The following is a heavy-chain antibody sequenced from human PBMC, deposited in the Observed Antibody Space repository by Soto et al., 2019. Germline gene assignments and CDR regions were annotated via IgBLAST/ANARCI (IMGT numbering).Heavy chain of an antibody. V-gene: IGHV2-26*01. J-gene: IGHJ5*02. CDR3: ASTYSASWYWFDP. D-gene: IGHD6-13*01. CDR1: GFSFSNAGLG. Sequence: QVTVKESGPVLVKPTETLTLTCTVSGFSFSNAGLGVSWIRQPPGKALEWLAHIFSNDEKSYSPSLKSRLTTSKDTAKIQVVLIMTNMDPVDTATYYCASTYSASWYWFDPWGQGTLVTFSS. CDR2: IFSNDEK.